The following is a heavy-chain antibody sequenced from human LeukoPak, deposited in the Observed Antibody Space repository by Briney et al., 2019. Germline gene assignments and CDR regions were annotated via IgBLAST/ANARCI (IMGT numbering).Heavy chain of an antibody. Sequence: ASETLSLTCTVSGYSISSGYYWGWIRQPLGKGLEWIGSIYHSGSTYYNPSLKSRVTISVDTSKNQFSLKLSSVTAADTAVYYCARRRSGSYYYYYMDVWGKGTTVTVSS. V-gene: IGHV4-38-2*02. CDR1: GYSISSGYY. D-gene: IGHD1-26*01. CDR2: IYHSGST. J-gene: IGHJ6*03. CDR3: ARRRSGSYYYYYMDV.